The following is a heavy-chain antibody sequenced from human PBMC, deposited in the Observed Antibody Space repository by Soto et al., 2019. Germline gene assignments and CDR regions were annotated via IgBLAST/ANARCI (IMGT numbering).Heavy chain of an antibody. V-gene: IGHV2-5*01. J-gene: IGHJ4*02. CDR1: GFSLSTSGVG. CDR2: IYWNDDK. D-gene: IGHD2-21*02. Sequence: QITLKESGPTLVKPTQTLTLTCTFSGFSLSTSGVGVGWIRQPPGKALEWLALIYWNDDKRISPSLKSRLTITKDTSKNQVVLTMTNMDPVDPATYYCAHRDTAWHYFDYWGQGTLVTVSS. CDR3: AHRDTAWHYFDY.